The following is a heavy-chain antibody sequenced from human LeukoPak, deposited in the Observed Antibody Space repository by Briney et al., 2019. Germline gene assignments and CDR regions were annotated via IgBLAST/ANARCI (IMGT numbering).Heavy chain of an antibody. CDR2: IYYSGST. D-gene: IGHD1-14*01. V-gene: IGHV4-59*01. Sequence: SETLSLTCSVSGGSISSYYRSWIRQPPGKGLEWIGYIYYSGSTNYNPSLKSRVTISVDTSKNQFSLKLSSVTAADTAVYYCARANPYYFDYWGQGTLVTVSS. CDR3: ARANPYYFDY. CDR1: GGSISSYY. J-gene: IGHJ4*02.